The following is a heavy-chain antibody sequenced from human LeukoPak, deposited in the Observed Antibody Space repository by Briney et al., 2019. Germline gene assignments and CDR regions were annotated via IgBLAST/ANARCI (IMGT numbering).Heavy chain of an antibody. V-gene: IGHV3-48*01. CDR2: ISSSSSTI. J-gene: IGHJ5*02. Sequence: GGSLRLSCAASGFTFSNYNMNWVRQVPGKGLEWVSYISSSSSTIYYADSVKGRFTISRDNAKNSLYLQMDSLRAEDTAVYYCANFERTVAGPYNWFDPWGQGTLVTVSS. CDR3: ANFERTVAGPYNWFDP. CDR1: GFTFSNYN. D-gene: IGHD6-19*01.